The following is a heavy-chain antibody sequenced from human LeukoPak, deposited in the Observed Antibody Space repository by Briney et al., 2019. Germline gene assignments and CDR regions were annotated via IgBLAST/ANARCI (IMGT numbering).Heavy chain of an antibody. D-gene: IGHD1-26*01. J-gene: IGHJ6*02. CDR1: GYSFTSYW. Sequence: GESLKISCKGSGYSFTSYWIGWVHQMPGKGLEWMGIIYPGDSDARYSPSFQGQVTISADKSISTAYLQWSSLKASDTAIYYCARRGVGATTNYYYYGMDVWGQGATVTVSS. CDR3: ARRGVGATTNYYYYGMDV. V-gene: IGHV5-51*07. CDR2: IYPGDSDA.